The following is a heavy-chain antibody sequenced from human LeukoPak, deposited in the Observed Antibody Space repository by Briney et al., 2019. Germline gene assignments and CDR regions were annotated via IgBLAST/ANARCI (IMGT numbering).Heavy chain of an antibody. J-gene: IGHJ4*02. Sequence: QPGGSLRVSCAASGFTFSSYAMNWVRQAPGKGLQWVSAISGSGGSTYYADSVKGRFTISRDNSKNTLYLQMNSLRAEDTAVHYCAKLPAAFAPGRDYWGQGTLVTVSS. CDR2: ISGSGGST. D-gene: IGHD2-2*01. V-gene: IGHV3-23*01. CDR1: GFTFSSYA. CDR3: AKLPAAFAPGRDY.